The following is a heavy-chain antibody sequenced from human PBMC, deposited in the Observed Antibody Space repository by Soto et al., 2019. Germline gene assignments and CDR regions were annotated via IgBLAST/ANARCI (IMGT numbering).Heavy chain of an antibody. Sequence: PWGSLRLSCEASGFVFSSYAMNFVRHSPGKWLQWVSSITGSSDYTSYIASVKGRFTISRDNSKNTLYLQMNSLRAEDTAVYFCAKEQTTGAHYALDYWSQGTLVTVSS. CDR3: AKEQTTGAHYALDY. CDR1: GFVFSSYA. J-gene: IGHJ4*02. V-gene: IGHV3-23*01. D-gene: IGHD2-8*02. CDR2: ITGSSDYT.